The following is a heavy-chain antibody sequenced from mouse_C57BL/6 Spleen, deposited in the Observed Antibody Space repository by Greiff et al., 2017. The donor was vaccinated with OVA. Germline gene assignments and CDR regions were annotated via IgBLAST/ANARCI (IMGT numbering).Heavy chain of an antibody. Sequence: QVQLQQSGAELVRPGSSVKLSCKASGYTFTSYWMDWVKQRPGQGLEWIGNIYPSDSETHYNQKFKDKATLTVDKSSSTAYMQLSSLTSEDSAVYYCARRNYGSSFHFDYWGQGTTLTVSS. CDR1: GYTFTSYW. CDR2: IYPSDSET. D-gene: IGHD1-1*01. CDR3: ARRNYGSSFHFDY. V-gene: IGHV1-61*01. J-gene: IGHJ2*01.